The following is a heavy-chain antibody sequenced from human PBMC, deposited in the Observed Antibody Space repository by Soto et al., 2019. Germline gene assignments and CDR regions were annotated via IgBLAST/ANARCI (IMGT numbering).Heavy chain of an antibody. Sequence: ASVTVYCQAAGYTFTRYDINWVRQATGQGLEWMGIINPNGGSTGYAQKFQGRVTMTRDTSTSTVYMELSSLRSEDTAVYYCARDLALLAAAGFDYWGQGTLVTVSS. CDR3: ARDLALLAAAGFDY. CDR2: INPNGGST. D-gene: IGHD6-13*01. J-gene: IGHJ4*02. CDR1: GYTFTRYD. V-gene: IGHV1-8*01.